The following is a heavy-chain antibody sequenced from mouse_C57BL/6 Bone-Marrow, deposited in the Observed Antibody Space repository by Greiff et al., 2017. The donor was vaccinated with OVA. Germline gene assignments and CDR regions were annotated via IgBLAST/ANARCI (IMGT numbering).Heavy chain of an antibody. Sequence: VQLQQSGAELVKPGASVKLSCKASGYTFTEYTIHWVKQRSGQGLEWIGWFYPGSGSIKYNEKFKDKATLTSDKYSSTVYMELSRLTSEDSAVYFCARHEERDYDVGNWYFDVWGTGTTVTVSS. V-gene: IGHV1-62-2*01. D-gene: IGHD2-4*01. CDR2: FYPGSGSI. J-gene: IGHJ1*03. CDR3: ARHEERDYDVGNWYFDV. CDR1: GYTFTEYT.